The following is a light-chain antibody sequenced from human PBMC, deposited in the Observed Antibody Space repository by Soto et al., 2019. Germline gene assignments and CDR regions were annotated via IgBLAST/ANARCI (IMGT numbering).Light chain of an antibody. Sequence: DIQMTQSPSTLSASVGDRVTITCRASQSISSWLAWYQQKPGKAPRLLMYDASTLESGVPSRFSGRGSGTKFTLTISSLQPDDFATYYCQQYNSYPWTLGQGTKVDIK. CDR1: QSISSW. V-gene: IGKV1-5*01. CDR2: DAS. J-gene: IGKJ1*01. CDR3: QQYNSYPWT.